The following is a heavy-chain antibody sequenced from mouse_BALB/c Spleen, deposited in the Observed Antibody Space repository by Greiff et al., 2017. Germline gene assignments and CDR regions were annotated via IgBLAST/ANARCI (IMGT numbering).Heavy chain of an antibody. J-gene: IGHJ3*01. D-gene: IGHD2-4*01. CDR3: GSYDYDERTWFAY. CDR1: GYSFTGYF. V-gene: IGHV1-37*01. Sequence: VQLKESGPELVKPGASVKISCKASGYSFTGYFMNWVKQSHGKSLEWIGRINPYNGDTFYNQKFKGKATLTVDKSSSTAHMELLSLTSEDSAVYYCGSYDYDERTWFAYWGQGTLVTVSA. CDR2: INPYNGDT.